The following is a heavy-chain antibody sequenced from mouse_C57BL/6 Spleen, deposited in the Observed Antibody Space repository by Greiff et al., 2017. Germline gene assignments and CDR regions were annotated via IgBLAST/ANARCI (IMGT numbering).Heavy chain of an antibody. V-gene: IGHV2-2*01. D-gene: IGHD2-2*01. CDR1: GFSLTSYG. J-gene: IGHJ4*01. CDR3: ARWLRRYYAMDY. Sequence: QVHVKQSGPGLVQPSQSLSITCTASGFSLTSYGVHWVRQSPGQGLEWLGVIWRGGSTDYNAAFISRLSISKDNSKGQVFFKMNSLQADDTAIYDCARWLRRYYAMDYWGQGTAVTVSS. CDR2: IWRGGST.